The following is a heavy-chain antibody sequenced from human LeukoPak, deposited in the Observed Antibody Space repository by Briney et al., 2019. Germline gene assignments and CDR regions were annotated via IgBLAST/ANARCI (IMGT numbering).Heavy chain of an antibody. V-gene: IGHV3-33*01. CDR2: IWHDGSNR. CDR1: GFTFSNYA. Sequence: PGRSLRLSCAASGFTFSNYAMHWVRQAPGKGLEWVAFIWHDGSNRYHADSVKGRFTISRDNSKNAVYLQINSLRAEDTAVYHCARDGRDGYNFDYWGQGTLVTVSS. J-gene: IGHJ4*02. CDR3: ARDGRDGYNFDY. D-gene: IGHD5-24*01.